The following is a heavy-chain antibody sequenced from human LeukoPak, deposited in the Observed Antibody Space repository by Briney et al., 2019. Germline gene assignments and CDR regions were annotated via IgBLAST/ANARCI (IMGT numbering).Heavy chain of an antibody. CDR2: MNPNSGNT. J-gene: IGHJ4*02. V-gene: IGHV1-8*03. CDR3: ARVRGYSYGPTFDY. CDR1: GYTFTSYY. D-gene: IGHD5-18*01. Sequence: ASVKVSCKASGYTFTSYYMHWVRQATGQGLEWMGWMNPNSGNTGYAQKFQGRVTITRNTSISTAYMELSSLRSEDTAVYYCARVRGYSYGPTFDYWGQGTLVTVSS.